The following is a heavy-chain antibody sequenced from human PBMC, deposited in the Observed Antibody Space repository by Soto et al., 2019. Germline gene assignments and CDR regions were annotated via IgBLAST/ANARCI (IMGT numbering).Heavy chain of an antibody. CDR3: ERDKQQLGPYGMDV. Sequence: PSETLSLTCTVSGGSISSYYWSWIRRPAGKGLEWIGRIYTSGSTKYNPSLKSRVTMSVDTSKNQFSLKLSSVTGADTDVYYCERDKQQLGPYGMDVWGQGTTVTVSS. CDR1: GGSISSYY. D-gene: IGHD6-13*01. CDR2: IYTSGST. J-gene: IGHJ6*02. V-gene: IGHV4-4*07.